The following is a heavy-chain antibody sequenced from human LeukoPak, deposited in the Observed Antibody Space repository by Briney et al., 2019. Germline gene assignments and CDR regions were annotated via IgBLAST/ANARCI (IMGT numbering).Heavy chain of an antibody. Sequence: SETLSLTCTVSGGSISSSSYYWDWIRQPPGKGLEWIGSIYYSGSTYYNPSLKSRVAISVDTSKNQFSLKLSSVTAADTAVYFCASSSGWYRWFDPWGQGTLVTVSS. V-gene: IGHV4-39*01. CDR1: GGSISSSSYY. J-gene: IGHJ5*02. D-gene: IGHD6-19*01. CDR3: ASSSGWYRWFDP. CDR2: IYYSGST.